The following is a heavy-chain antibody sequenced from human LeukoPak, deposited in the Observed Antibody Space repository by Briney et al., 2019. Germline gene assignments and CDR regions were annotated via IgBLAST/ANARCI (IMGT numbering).Heavy chain of an antibody. J-gene: IGHJ3*02. Sequence: ASVKVSCKASGYTFTGYYMHWVRQAPGQGLEWMGWINPNSGGTNYAQKFQGRVTMTRDTSISTAYMELGRLRSDDTAVYYCPRGGLNYYDSSGYYSNDAFDIWGQGTMVTVSS. CDR1: GYTFTGYY. V-gene: IGHV1-2*02. CDR3: PRGGLNYYDSSGYYSNDAFDI. CDR2: INPNSGGT. D-gene: IGHD3-22*01.